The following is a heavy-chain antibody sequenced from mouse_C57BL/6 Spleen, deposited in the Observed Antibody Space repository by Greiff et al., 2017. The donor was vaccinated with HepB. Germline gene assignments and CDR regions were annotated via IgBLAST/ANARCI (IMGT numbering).Heavy chain of an antibody. Sequence: EVQLQQSGAELVRPGASVKLSCTASGFNIKDYYMHWVKQRPEQGLEWIGRIDPEDGDTEYAPKFQGKATMTADTSSNTAYLQLSSLTSEDTAVYYCTLRYYGSSPWFAYWGQATLVTVSA. CDR1: GFNIKDYY. J-gene: IGHJ3*01. V-gene: IGHV14-1*01. CDR2: IDPEDGDT. D-gene: IGHD1-1*01. CDR3: TLRYYGSSPWFAY.